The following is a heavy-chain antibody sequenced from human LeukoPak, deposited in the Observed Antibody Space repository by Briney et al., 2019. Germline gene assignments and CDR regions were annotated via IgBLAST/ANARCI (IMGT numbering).Heavy chain of an antibody. V-gene: IGHV3-30*03. CDR2: VSSIVNYE. J-gene: IGHJ2*01. Sequence: GGSLRLSCAASGFTFSSYGMHWVRQAPGKGLEWVAVVSSIVNYEYYADSVRGRFTVSRDNSKNTVYLQMNSLTPEDTAVYYCARQGPPGQWYFDLWGRGGTLVTVSS. CDR3: ARQGPPGQWYFDL. CDR1: GFTFSSYG.